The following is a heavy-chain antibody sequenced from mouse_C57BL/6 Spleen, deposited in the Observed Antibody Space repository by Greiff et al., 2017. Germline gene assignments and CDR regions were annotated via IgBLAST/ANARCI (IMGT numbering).Heavy chain of an antibody. V-gene: IGHV1-20*01. CDR1: GYSFTGYF. CDR2: INPYNGDT. Sequence: VQLQQSGPELVKPGDSVKISCKASGYSFTGYFMNWVMQSHGKSLEWIGRINPYNGDTFYNQKFKGKATLTVDKSSSTAHMELRSLTSEDSAVYYCARDYYGSRLYWYFDVWGTGTTVTVSS. CDR3: ARDYYGSRLYWYFDV. J-gene: IGHJ1*03. D-gene: IGHD1-1*01.